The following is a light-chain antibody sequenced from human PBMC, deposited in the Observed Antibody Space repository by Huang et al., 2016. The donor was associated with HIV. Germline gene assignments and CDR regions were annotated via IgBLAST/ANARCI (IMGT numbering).Light chain of an antibody. CDR2: ASS. CDR3: QQSFTTPYT. J-gene: IGKJ2*01. CDR1: QTITNY. V-gene: IGKV1-39*01. Sequence: DIQLTQSPSSLSASIGDRVTITCRASQTITNYLNWYQQKRHKAPNLLIYASSSLQSGVPSRFSGSGSGTDFTLTISSLQPEDFATYYCQQSFTTPYTFGQGTKLDIK.